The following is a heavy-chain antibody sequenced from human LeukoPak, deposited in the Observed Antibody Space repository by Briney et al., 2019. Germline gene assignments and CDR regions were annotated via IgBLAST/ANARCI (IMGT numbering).Heavy chain of an antibody. CDR3: ARNVSADFSNRHHKWFDP. CDR1: GHSMISDYY. D-gene: IGHD2-8*01. CDR2: IYHSGST. J-gene: IGHJ5*02. Sequence: SETLSLTCGVSGHSMISDYYWGWIRQPPGKGLEWIGSIYHSGSTHYNPSLKSRVTISVDTSKNQFSLKLSSVTASDTAICYCARNVSADFSNRHHKWFDPWGQGTLVTVSS. V-gene: IGHV4-38-2*01.